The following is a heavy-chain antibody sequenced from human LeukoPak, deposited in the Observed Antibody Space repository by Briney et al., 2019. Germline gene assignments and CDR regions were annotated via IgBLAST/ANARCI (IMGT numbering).Heavy chain of an antibody. J-gene: IGHJ4*02. D-gene: IGHD3-16*01. CDR1: DYTFTNYG. V-gene: IGHV1-18*01. CDR3: ARDHRFGDVHASTGYFGY. Sequence: ASVKISCKASDYTFTNYGISWVRQAPGQGLEWMGWFSAFNGNTNYAQKLQGRVTITTDTSTSTAYLELRSLRSDDTAVYYCARDHRFGDVHASTGYFGYWGQGTLVTVSS. CDR2: FSAFNGNT.